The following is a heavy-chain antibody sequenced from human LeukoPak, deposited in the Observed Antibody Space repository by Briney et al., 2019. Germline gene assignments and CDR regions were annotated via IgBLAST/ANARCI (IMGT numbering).Heavy chain of an antibody. J-gene: IGHJ5*02. CDR2: IYYSGST. Sequence: SETLSLTCTVSGGSISSGGYYWCWIRQHPGKGLEWIGYIYYSGSTYYNPSLKSRVTISVDTSKNQFSLKLSSVTAADTAVYYCARDQSTYYYDSSRTYNWFDPWGQGTLVTVSS. CDR3: ARDQSTYYYDSSRTYNWFDP. CDR1: GGSISSGGYY. V-gene: IGHV4-31*03. D-gene: IGHD3-22*01.